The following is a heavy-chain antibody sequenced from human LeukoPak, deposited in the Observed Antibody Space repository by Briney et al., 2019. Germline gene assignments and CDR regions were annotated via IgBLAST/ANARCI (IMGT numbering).Heavy chain of an antibody. Sequence: SETLSLTCTVSGASITGYYWSWIRQPPGKGLEWIGNIHYNGGTNYSPSLKSRLTMSVDTSKSRFSLRLSSLTAADTAVYYCAKVSSYYYDSGEFDYWGQGTLVTVSS. V-gene: IGHV4-59*08. J-gene: IGHJ4*02. CDR2: IHYNGGT. CDR3: AKVSSYYYDSGEFDY. CDR1: GASITGYY. D-gene: IGHD3-22*01.